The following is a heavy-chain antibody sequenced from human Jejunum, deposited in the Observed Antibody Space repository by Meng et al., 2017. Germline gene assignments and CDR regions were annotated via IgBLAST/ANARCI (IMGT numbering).Heavy chain of an antibody. CDR3: ARGVLERYFDY. J-gene: IGHJ4*02. CDR2: VWHSGAT. D-gene: IGHD3-10*01. CDR1: GDFTSSSDR. Sequence: SGPGLVKPSGTLSLTCPVSGDFTSSSDRWTWVRQAPGRGLEWIGEVWHSGATYYNPSLESRLTISIDTSNNRFSLELSSATAADTAVYYCARGVLERYFDYWGQGALVTVSS. V-gene: IGHV4-4*02.